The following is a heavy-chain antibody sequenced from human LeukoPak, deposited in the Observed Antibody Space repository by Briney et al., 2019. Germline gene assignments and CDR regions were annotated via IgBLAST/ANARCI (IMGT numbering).Heavy chain of an antibody. J-gene: IGHJ4*02. CDR1: GFTFSNYA. V-gene: IGHV3-30*04. CDR2: ISDDK. Sequence: GGSLRLSCVASGFTFSNYAIHWVRQAPGKGLEWVAVISDDKYYTDSVKGRFTISRDNSKNTLYLQMNSLRAEDTAVYFCARGMDDFWSGPRDWGQGALVTVSS. CDR3: ARGMDDFWSGPRD. D-gene: IGHD3-3*01.